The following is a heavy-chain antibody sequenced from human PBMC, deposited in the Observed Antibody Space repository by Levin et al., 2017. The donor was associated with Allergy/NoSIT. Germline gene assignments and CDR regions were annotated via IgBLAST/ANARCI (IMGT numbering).Heavy chain of an antibody. CDR1: GGSFSGYY. CDR2: INHSGST. V-gene: IGHV4-34*01. Sequence: KSSETLSLTCAVYGGSFSGYYWSWIRQPPGKGLEWIGEINHSGSTNYNPSLKSRVTISVDTSKNQFSLKLSSVTAADTAVYYCANGSGSNWGRGTLVTVSS. D-gene: IGHD3-10*01. CDR3: ANGSGSN. J-gene: IGHJ2*01.